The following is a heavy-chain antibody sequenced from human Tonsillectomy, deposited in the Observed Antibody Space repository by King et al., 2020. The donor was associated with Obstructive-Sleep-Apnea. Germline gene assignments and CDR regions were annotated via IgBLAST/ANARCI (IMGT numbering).Heavy chain of an antibody. D-gene: IGHD6-13*01. J-gene: IGHJ5*02. Sequence: EQLVQSGGGVVQPGRSLRLSCAASGFTFSNYGMHWVRQAPGEGLEWVAIISYDGSDKYYADSLKGRFTISRDNSKSTLYLQMNSLRPEDTAVYYCGGYNWFDPWGQGTLVTVSS. CDR1: GFTFSNYG. V-gene: IGHV3-30*03. CDR3: GGYNWFDP. CDR2: ISYDGSDK.